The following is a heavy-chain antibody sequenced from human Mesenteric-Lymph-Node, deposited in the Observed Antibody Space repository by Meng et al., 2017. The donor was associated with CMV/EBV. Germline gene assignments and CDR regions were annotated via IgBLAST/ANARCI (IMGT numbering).Heavy chain of an antibody. V-gene: IGHV3-21*01. CDR3: AKWKGFEWELKGHWFDP. J-gene: IGHJ5*02. CDR1: GFTFSTCS. Sequence: GESLKISCAASGFTFSTCSMNWVRQAPGKGLEWVASIASDGNYIYYADSVKGRFTVSRDNAKNSLYLQMNSLRPEDTAVYYCAKWKGFEWELKGHWFDPWGQGTLVTVSS. D-gene: IGHD1-26*01. CDR2: IASDGNYI.